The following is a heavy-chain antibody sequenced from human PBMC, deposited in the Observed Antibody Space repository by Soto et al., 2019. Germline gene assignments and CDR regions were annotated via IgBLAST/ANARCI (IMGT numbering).Heavy chain of an antibody. D-gene: IGHD1-26*01. V-gene: IGHV3-30*18. CDR2: ISYDGTIK. CDR1: GFTFSNYG. CDR3: AKDGALVGATPRYFDY. J-gene: IGHJ4*02. Sequence: GGSLRLSCAASGFTFSNYGMHWVRQAPGKGLEWVALISYDGTIKYSADSVKGRFTISRDNSKNTLYLQMDSLRAEDTAVYYCAKDGALVGATPRYFDYWGQGTLVTVSS.